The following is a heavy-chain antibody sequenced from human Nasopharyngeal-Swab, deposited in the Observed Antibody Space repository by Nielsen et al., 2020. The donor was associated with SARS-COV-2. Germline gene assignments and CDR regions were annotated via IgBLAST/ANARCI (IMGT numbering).Heavy chain of an antibody. CDR3: ARHDGDGYNSFFYFDY. CDR1: GYSFTSYW. Sequence: GESLKISCQGSGYSFTSYWISWVRQMPGKGLEWMGRIDPSDSYTNYSPSFQGHVTISADKSISTAYLQWSSLKASDTAMYYCARHDGDGYNSFFYFDYWGQGTLVTVSS. D-gene: IGHD5-24*01. V-gene: IGHV5-10-1*01. J-gene: IGHJ4*02. CDR2: IDPSDSYT.